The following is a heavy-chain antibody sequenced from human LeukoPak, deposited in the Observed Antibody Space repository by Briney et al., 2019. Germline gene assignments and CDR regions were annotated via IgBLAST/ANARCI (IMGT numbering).Heavy chain of an antibody. CDR3: ASPYPREYCSSSSCYFNY. J-gene: IGHJ4*02. CDR1: GYSFSSYW. CDR2: TYPGDSDT. D-gene: IGHD2/OR15-2a*01. V-gene: IGHV5-51*01. Sequence: GESLKISCRASGYSFSSYWIGWVRQMPGKGLEWMGITYPGDSDTRYSPSFQGQVTISADKSISTAYLQWGSLKASDTAMYYCASPYPREYCSSSSCYFNYWGQGTLVTVSS.